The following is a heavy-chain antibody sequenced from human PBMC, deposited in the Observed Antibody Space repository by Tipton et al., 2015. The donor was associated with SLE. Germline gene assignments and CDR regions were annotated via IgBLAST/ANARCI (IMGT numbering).Heavy chain of an antibody. D-gene: IGHD1-26*01. CDR2: ISSSGSTI. CDR1: GFTFSSYE. V-gene: IGHV3-48*03. CDR3: AKGGRLRSDLSSDY. Sequence: SLRLSCAASGFTFSSYEMNWVRQAPGKGLEWVSYISSSGSTIYYADSVKGRFTISRDNAKNSLYLQMNSLRAEDTAVYYCAKGGRLRSDLSSDYWGQGTLVTVSS. J-gene: IGHJ4*02.